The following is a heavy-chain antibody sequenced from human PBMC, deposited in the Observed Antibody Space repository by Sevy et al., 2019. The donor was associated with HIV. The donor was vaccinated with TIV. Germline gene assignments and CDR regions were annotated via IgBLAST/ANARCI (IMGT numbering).Heavy chain of an antibody. J-gene: IGHJ4*02. CDR2: ISYDGSNT. V-gene: IGHV3-30-3*01. CDR3: ARDGGYDSRGYDLSNY. D-gene: IGHD3-22*01. Sequence: GGSLRLSCAASGFTFSTYAMHWVRQAPGKGLEWVAVISYDGSNTYYADSVKGRFTISRVSSENTLYLQMKSLRAEDTAVYFCARDGGYDSRGYDLSNYWGQGTLVTVSS. CDR1: GFTFSTYA.